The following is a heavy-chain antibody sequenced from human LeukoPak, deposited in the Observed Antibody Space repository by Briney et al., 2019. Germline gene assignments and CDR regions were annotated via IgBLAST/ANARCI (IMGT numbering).Heavy chain of an antibody. Sequence: SETLSLTCTVSGGFISNSNYYWGWIRQTPGKGLDWIGSMYYSGRTYYNPSLNGRVTISMDTSKNQFSLRLSSVTAADTAVYYCARDRGDRYCSGGSCYPGPWGQGTLVTVSS. V-gene: IGHV4-39*02. J-gene: IGHJ5*02. D-gene: IGHD2-15*01. CDR2: MYYSGRT. CDR1: GGFISNSNYY. CDR3: ARDRGDRYCSGGSCYPGP.